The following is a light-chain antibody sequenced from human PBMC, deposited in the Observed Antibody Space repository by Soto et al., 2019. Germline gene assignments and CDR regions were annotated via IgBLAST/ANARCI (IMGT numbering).Light chain of an antibody. J-gene: IGLJ1*01. Sequence: QSALTQPASVSGSPGQSITISCTGATSDFGGSKYVSWYQHHPGKAPKLMIHAVSNRPSGISSRFSGSKSGNTASLTISGLQSEDEADYFCCSYTSRTTYVFGTGTKLTVL. CDR1: TSDFGGSKY. V-gene: IGLV2-14*01. CDR2: AVS. CDR3: CSYTSRTTYV.